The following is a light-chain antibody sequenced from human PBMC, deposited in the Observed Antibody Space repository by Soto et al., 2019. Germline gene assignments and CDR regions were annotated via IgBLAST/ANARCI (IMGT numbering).Light chain of an antibody. Sequence: QSVLTQPPSASGSPGQSVTISCTGTSSDIGGYNYVSWYQQHPGKAPKLMIYEVSKRPSGVPDRFSGSKSGNTASLTVSGLQTEEEADYYCSSFAGNLYVFGTGTKLTVL. V-gene: IGLV2-8*01. CDR1: SSDIGGYNY. CDR2: EVS. J-gene: IGLJ1*01. CDR3: SSFAGNLYV.